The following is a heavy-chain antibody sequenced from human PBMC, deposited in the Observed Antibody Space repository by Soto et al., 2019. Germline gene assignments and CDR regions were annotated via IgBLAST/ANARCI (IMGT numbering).Heavy chain of an antibody. CDR3: ASGSSSSDYYYYGMDV. Sequence: QVPLVQSGAEVKKPGSSVKVSCKASGGTFSSYAISWVRQAPGQGLEWMGGIIPIFGTANYAQKFQGRVTITADESTSTAYMELSSLRSEDTAVYYCASGSSSSDYYYYGMDVWGQGTTVTVSS. D-gene: IGHD6-6*01. CDR1: GGTFSSYA. V-gene: IGHV1-69*01. CDR2: IIPIFGTA. J-gene: IGHJ6*02.